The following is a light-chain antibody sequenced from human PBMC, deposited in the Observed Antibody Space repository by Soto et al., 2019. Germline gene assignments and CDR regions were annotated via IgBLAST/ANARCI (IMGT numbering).Light chain of an antibody. CDR1: QGISSY. CDR3: QQYGSSPRT. V-gene: IGKV1-9*01. Sequence: EIHFSPSPFLLSGLVCASITIPCXASQGISSYLAWYQQKPGKAPKLLIYAASTLQSGVPSRFSGSGSGTEFTLTISRLEPEDFAVYYCQQYGSSPRTFGQGTKVDIK. J-gene: IGKJ1*01. CDR2: AAS.